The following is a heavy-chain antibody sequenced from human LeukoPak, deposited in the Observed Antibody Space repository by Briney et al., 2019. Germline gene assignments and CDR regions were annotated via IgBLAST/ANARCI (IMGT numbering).Heavy chain of an antibody. V-gene: IGHV3-21*01. Sequence: PGGSLRLSCAASGFTFSINSMNWARQAPGKGLEWVSSISSSRSYIYYADSVKGRFTISRDNAKNSLYLQMNSLRAEDTAVYYCASYCSGGSCYSAEFDYWGQGTLVTVSS. CDR3: ASYCSGGSCYSAEFDY. CDR1: GFTFSINS. CDR2: ISSSRSYI. D-gene: IGHD2-15*01. J-gene: IGHJ4*02.